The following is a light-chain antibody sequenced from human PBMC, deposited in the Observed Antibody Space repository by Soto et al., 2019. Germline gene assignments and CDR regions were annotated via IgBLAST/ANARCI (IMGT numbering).Light chain of an antibody. J-gene: IGKJ5*01. CDR1: HDISTY. CDR2: EAS. Sequence: DIPLTQSPSLLSASVGDRVTITCRASHDISTYLAWYQQKPGKAPKLMIYEASTLQSGVPSRFSGSGSGTEFTLPISGLLPEDYATYHCQQLNTLPFTFGQGTRL. CDR3: QQLNTLPFT. V-gene: IGKV1-9*01.